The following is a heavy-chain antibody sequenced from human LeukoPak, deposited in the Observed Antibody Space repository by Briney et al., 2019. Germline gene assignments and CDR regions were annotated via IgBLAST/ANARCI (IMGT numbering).Heavy chain of an antibody. CDR1: GYSISSGYY. Sequence: SETLSLTCAVSGYSISSGYYWGWIRQPPGKGLEWIGSIYHSGNTYYNPSLRSRVTISVDTSKNQFFLKVTSVTAADAAVYYCARPKYGDAAYFALWGRGALVTVSS. CDR3: ARPKYGDAAYFAL. CDR2: IYHSGNT. V-gene: IGHV4-38-2*01. D-gene: IGHD4-17*01. J-gene: IGHJ2*01.